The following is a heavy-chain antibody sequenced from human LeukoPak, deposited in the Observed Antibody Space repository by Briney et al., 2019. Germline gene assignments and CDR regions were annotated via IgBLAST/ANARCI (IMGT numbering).Heavy chain of an antibody. Sequence: SETLALTCTVSGGSISSVDYYWSWIRQPPGKGLEWIGYIYYSGSTYYNPSLKSRVTISVDTSKNQFSLKLSSVTAADTAVYYCARWRDGYNLYYFDYWGQSTLVTVSS. CDR3: ARWRDGYNLYYFDY. D-gene: IGHD5-24*01. J-gene: IGHJ4*02. V-gene: IGHV4-30-4*01. CDR1: GGSISSVDYY. CDR2: IYYSGST.